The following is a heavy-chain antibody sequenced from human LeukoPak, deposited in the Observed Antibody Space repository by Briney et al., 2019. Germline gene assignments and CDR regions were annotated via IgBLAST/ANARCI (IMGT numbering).Heavy chain of an antibody. CDR2: ISYDGSNK. D-gene: IGHD3-22*01. CDR1: GFTFSSYA. CDR3: AKDVSGSGYPDAFDI. V-gene: IGHV3-30-3*01. Sequence: GGSLRLSCAASGFTFSSYAMNWVRQAPGKGLEWVALISYDGSNKNYADSVKGRFTISRDNSKNTLYLQMNSLRAEDTAVYYCAKDVSGSGYPDAFDIWGQGTMVTVSS. J-gene: IGHJ3*02.